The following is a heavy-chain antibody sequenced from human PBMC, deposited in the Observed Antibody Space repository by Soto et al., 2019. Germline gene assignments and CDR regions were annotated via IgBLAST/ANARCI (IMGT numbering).Heavy chain of an antibody. D-gene: IGHD6-6*01. Sequence: EVQLVESGGGLVKPGGSLRLSCAASGFTFSSYSMNWVRQAPGKGLEWVSSISGSSSNIYYADSVKGRFTISRDNAKNSLYLQMNSLSAEDGAVYYCARGGGGLAGRPVDYWGPGTLVTVSS. CDR2: ISGSSSNI. V-gene: IGHV3-21*01. CDR3: ARGGGGLAGRPVDY. J-gene: IGHJ4*02. CDR1: GFTFSSYS.